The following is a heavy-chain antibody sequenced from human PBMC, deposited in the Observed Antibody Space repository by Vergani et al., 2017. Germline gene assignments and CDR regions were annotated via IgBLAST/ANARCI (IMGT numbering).Heavy chain of an antibody. CDR2: MNPNSGNT. CDR1: RYTFTSYD. Sequence: QVQLVQSWAEVKKPGASVKVSCKASRYTFTSYDINWVRQATGQGLEWMGWMNPNSGNTGYAQKFQGRVTMTRNTSITTAYIELSSLRSEYTAVYYCPRARSCISTSCLYYYYDMDVWGKGTTVTVSS. CDR3: PRARSCISTSCLYYYYDMDV. V-gene: IGHV1-8*01. J-gene: IGHJ6*03. D-gene: IGHD2-2*01.